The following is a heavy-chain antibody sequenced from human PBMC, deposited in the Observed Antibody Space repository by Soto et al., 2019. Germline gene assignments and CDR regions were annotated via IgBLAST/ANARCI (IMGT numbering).Heavy chain of an antibody. CDR1: GFTFSNYA. D-gene: IGHD2-15*01. J-gene: IGHJ4*02. CDR3: VKRVGGDCWAPGD. V-gene: IGHV3-30*18. Sequence: QVQLVESGGGVVQPGRSLRLSCAASGFTFSNYAMHWVRRPPGKGLEGVAAIPYDGSNKYHADSVKGRFTISRDNSKNTPYLQMNSLRAEDKGVDYWVKRVGGDCWAPGDWGQGTLVTVSS. CDR2: IPYDGSNK.